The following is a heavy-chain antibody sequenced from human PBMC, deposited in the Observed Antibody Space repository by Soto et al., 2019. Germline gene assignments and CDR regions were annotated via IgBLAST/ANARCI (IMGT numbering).Heavy chain of an antibody. CDR2: ISAGGNTK. CDR1: GFTLSNIG. J-gene: IGHJ4*02. CDR3: AKESGGERYAAYFDL. V-gene: IGHV3-30*18. Sequence: QVQLVESGGGVVQPGTSLRLACEASGFTLSNIGMQWVRQAPGKGLEWVAVISAGGNTKYYADSVKGRFTMSRDNFKNTLFLQMNSLRTEDTAVYYCAKESGGERYAAYFDLWGQGTRVTVSS. D-gene: IGHD2-21*01.